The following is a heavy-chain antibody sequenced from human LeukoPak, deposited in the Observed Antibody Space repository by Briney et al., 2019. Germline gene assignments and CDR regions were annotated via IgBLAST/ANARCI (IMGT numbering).Heavy chain of an antibody. CDR1: GFPFSRYW. Sequence: GGSLRLSCAASGFPFSRYWMNWVRQAPGKGLEWVASIKEDGSEKSYVDSVKSRSTISRDNSKNSLYLQMNSLRAEDTAVYYCVSCGTTTCIIRFDHWGQGTLVTVSS. CDR3: VSCGTTTCIIRFDH. CDR2: IKEDGSEK. V-gene: IGHV3-7*01. D-gene: IGHD2-2*01. J-gene: IGHJ4*02.